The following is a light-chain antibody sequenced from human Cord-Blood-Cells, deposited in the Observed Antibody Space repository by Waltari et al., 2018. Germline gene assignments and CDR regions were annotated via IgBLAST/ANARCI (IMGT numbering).Light chain of an antibody. CDR2: EGS. CDR1: SSDVGSYNL. CDR3: CSYAGSSTFV. J-gene: IGLJ3*02. V-gene: IGLV2-23*03. Sequence: QSALTQPASVSGSPGQSITIPCTGTSSDVGSYNLVSWYQQHPGKPPKLMIYEGSKRPSGVSNRFSGSKSGNTASLTISGLQAEDGADYYCCSYAGSSTFVFGGGTKLTVL.